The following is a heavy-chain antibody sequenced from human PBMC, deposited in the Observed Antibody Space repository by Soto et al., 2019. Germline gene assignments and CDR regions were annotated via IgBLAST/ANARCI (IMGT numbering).Heavy chain of an antibody. CDR1: GFLFSAYW. CDR3: ATLDTAEIQTAAY. CDR2: INRGASGT. D-gene: IGHD2-15*01. J-gene: IGHJ4*02. Sequence: EVQLVESGGALVQPGGSLRLSCEGPGFLFSAYWMSWVRHAPGKGLEWVAMINRGASGTHYVDSVKGRFTISRDNAKNALYLQMNSLSVEDTAVYYCATLDTAEIQTAAYWGQGTLVTVSA. V-gene: IGHV3-7*01.